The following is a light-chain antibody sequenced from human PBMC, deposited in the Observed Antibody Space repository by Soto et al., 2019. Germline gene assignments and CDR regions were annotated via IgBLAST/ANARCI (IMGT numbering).Light chain of an antibody. CDR2: LEGSGSY. V-gene: IGLV4-60*03. J-gene: IGLJ2*01. Sequence: QSVLTQSSSASASLGSSVKLTCTLSSGHSSYIIAWHQQQPGKAPRYLMKLEGSGSYNKGSGVPDRFSGSSSGADRYLTISNLQSEDEADYYCETWDSSIVVFGGGTKLTVL. CDR3: ETWDSSIVV. CDR1: SGHSSYI.